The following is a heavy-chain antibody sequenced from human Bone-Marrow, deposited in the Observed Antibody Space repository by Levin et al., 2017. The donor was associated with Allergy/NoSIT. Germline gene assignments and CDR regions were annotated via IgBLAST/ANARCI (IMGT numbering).Heavy chain of an antibody. CDR2: INTNTGNP. J-gene: IGHJ4*02. CDR1: GYTFTNYI. CDR3: ARDPSTHYDLLTGPTFDY. V-gene: IGHV7-4-1*02. D-gene: IGHD3-9*01. Sequence: GESLKISCKASGYTFTNYIFNWVRQAPGQGLEWMGWINTNTGNPTYAQGFTGRFVFSLDTSVSTAYLQINSLKAEDTAVYYCARDPSTHYDLLTGPTFDYWGQGTQVTVSS.